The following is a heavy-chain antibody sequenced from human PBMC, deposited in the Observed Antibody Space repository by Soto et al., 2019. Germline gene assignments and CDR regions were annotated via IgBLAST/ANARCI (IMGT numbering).Heavy chain of an antibody. CDR3: ARVVKAGDYGDYRRYYFDY. J-gene: IGHJ4*01. D-gene: IGHD4-17*01. CDR2: ISAYSGNT. Sequence: QVQLVQSGAEVKKPGASGKVSCKASGYTFTTYGITWVRQSPGQGLERMGWISAYSGNTNYAQKLQGSLTVTTDTATNTAYMDLRSLRSDDTAVYYCARVVKAGDYGDYRRYYFDYWGHGTLVPVSS. CDR1: GYTFTTYG. V-gene: IGHV1-18*04.